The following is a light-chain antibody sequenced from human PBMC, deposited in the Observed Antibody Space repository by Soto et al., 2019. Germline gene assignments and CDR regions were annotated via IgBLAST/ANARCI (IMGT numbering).Light chain of an antibody. CDR1: SSDIGRYNY. J-gene: IGLJ1*01. Sequence: QSVLTQPASVSGSPGQSITISCTGTSSDIGRYNYVSWYQQHPGKVPKLIISEVRNRPSGVSDRFSGSKSGNSASLTISGLQAGDEADYYCSSYTSASTQVFGSGTKVTV. CDR3: SSYTSASTQV. V-gene: IGLV2-14*01. CDR2: EVR.